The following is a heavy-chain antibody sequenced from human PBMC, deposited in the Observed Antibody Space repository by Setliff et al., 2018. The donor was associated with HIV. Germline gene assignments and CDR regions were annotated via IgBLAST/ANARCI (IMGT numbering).Heavy chain of an antibody. CDR1: GYTFTGYY. Sequence: ASVKVSCKASGYTFTGYYMHWVRQAPGQGLEWMGRINPNSGGTNYAQKFQGRVTMTRDTSISTAYMELSRLRSDDTAVYYCARGDYDGSGYHHFDYWGQGTLVTVSS. V-gene: IGHV1-2*06. D-gene: IGHD3-22*01. CDR2: INPNSGGT. J-gene: IGHJ4*02. CDR3: ARGDYDGSGYHHFDY.